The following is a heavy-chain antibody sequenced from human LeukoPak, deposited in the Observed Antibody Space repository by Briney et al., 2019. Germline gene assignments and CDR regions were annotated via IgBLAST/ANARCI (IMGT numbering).Heavy chain of an antibody. CDR2: ISGSGGST. CDR1: GFTFSSYA. Sequence: PGGSLRLSCAASGFTFSSYAMSWVRQAPGKGLEWVSAISGSGGSTYYADSVKGRFTISRDNSKNTLYLQMNSLRAEDTAVYYCAKAKHNTNSGWYFGSFDYWGQGTLVTVSS. J-gene: IGHJ4*02. V-gene: IGHV3-23*01. D-gene: IGHD6-19*01. CDR3: AKAKHNTNSGWYFGSFDY.